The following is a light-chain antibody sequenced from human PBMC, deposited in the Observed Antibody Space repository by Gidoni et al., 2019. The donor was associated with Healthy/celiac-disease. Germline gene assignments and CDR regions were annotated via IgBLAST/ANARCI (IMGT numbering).Light chain of an antibody. CDR2: DFS. J-gene: IGLJ1*01. CDR3: SSYTRSSTYV. V-gene: IGLV2-14*03. Sequence: QSALTQPASVSGAPGQSITISCTGPSSDGGGYNIFSCHQQHPGKAPKLMISDFSNRPSGVSTRFSASKSGNAASLTISGLQAEDEADYYCSSYTRSSTYVFGTGTKVTVL. CDR1: SSDGGGYNI.